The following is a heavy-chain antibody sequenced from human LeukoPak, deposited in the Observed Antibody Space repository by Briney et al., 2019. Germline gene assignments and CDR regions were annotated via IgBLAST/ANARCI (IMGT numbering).Heavy chain of an antibody. CDR3: ARAYCSSTSCFSGMDV. V-gene: IGHV4-59*12. D-gene: IGHD2-2*01. CDR2: IYYSGST. J-gene: IGHJ6*03. Sequence: AETLSLTCTVSGGPIRSYYWSWIRQPPGKGLDGIGYIYYSGSTNYNPSLKSRATISVDTSKNQFSLKLSSVTAADTAVYYCARAYCSSTSCFSGMDVWGKGTTVTVSS. CDR1: GGPIRSYY.